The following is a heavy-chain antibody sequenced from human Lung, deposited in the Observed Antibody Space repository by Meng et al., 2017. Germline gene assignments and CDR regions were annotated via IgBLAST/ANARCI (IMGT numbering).Heavy chain of an antibody. J-gene: IGHJ4*02. V-gene: IGHV4-34*01. D-gene: IGHD4-11*01. CDR3: ARGPTTMAHDFDY. CDR2: INHSGST. CDR1: GGSVSDYY. Sequence: GRLQQWGAGLLKPSDPLSLTCVVSGGSVSDYYWSWIRQPPGKGLEWIGEINHSGSTNYNPSLESRATISVDTSQNNLSLKLSSVTAADSAVYYCARGPTTMAHDFDYWGQGTLVTVSS.